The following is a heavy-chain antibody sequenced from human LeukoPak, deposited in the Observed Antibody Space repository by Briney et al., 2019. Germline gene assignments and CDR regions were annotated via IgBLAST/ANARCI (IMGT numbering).Heavy chain of an antibody. V-gene: IGHV4-38-2*02. D-gene: IGHD1-26*01. J-gene: IGHJ4*02. Sequence: SETLSLTCTVSGYSISSGYYWGWLRQPPGKGLEWIGSIYHSGSTYYNPSLKSRVTISVDTSKNQFSLKLSSVTAADTAVYYCAIGSRPIVHWGQGTLVTVSS. CDR1: GYSISSGYY. CDR3: AIGSRPIVH. CDR2: IYHSGST.